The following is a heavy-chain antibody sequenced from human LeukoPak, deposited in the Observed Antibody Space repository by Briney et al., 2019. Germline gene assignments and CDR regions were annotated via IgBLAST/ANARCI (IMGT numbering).Heavy chain of an antibody. Sequence: GGSLRLSCAASGFTFSSYSMNWVRQAPGKGLEWVSYISSSGSTIYYADSVKGRFTISRDNAKNSLYLQMNSLRAEDTAVYYCAKSLRGYLDYWGQGTLVTVSS. CDR2: ISSSGSTI. CDR3: AKSLRGYLDY. J-gene: IGHJ4*02. CDR1: GFTFSSYS. V-gene: IGHV3-48*04.